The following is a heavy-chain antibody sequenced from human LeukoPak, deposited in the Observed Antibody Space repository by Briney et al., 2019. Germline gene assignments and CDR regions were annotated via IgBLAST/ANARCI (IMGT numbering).Heavy chain of an antibody. CDR2: IYPNRDGT. CDR1: GDTFTGYY. J-gene: IGHJ6*02. CDR3: ARDKEGMDV. V-gene: IGHV1-2*02. Sequence: ASVKVSCKASGDTFTGYYMHGVPQAPEQGGEWMGWIYPNRDGTNYAQKFHGRVTMTSDTSISTASMELSRLSSDDTGVYYCARDKEGMDVWGQGTTVTVSS.